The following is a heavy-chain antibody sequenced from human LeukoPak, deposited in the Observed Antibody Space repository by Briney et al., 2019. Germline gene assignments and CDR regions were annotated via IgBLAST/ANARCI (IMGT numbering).Heavy chain of an antibody. D-gene: IGHD6-13*01. CDR2: INWNGGST. CDR1: GFTFDDYA. V-gene: IGHV3-20*01. J-gene: IGHJ6*02. Sequence: PGRSLRLSCAASGFTFDDYAMHWVRQAPGKGLEWVSGINWNGGSTGYADSVKGRFTISRDNAKNSLYLQMNSLRAEDTALYHCARLSGDSSSWYYSDYYYGMDVWGQGTTVTVSS. CDR3: ARLSGDSSSWYYSDYYYGMDV.